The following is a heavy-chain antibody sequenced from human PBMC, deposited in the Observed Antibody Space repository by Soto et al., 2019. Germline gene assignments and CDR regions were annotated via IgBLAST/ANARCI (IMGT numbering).Heavy chain of an antibody. V-gene: IGHV3-9*01. CDR3: AKEYNWNYGFDP. D-gene: IGHD1-7*01. CDR2: ISWNSGSI. Sequence: SLRLSCAASGFTFDDYAMHWVRQAPGKGLEWVSGISWNSGSIGYADSVKGRFTISRDNAKNSLYLQMNSLRAEDTALYYCAKEYNWNYGFDPWGQGTLVTVS. CDR1: GFTFDDYA. J-gene: IGHJ5*02.